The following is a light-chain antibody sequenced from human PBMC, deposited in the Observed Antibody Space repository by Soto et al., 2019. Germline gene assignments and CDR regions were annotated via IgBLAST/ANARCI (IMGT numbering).Light chain of an antibody. CDR3: AQIYTAQWT. J-gene: IGKJ1*01. CDR1: ENIKNY. Sequence: DIHVTQSPSSLPASLGDGVTITCRASENIKNYLTWYQQKPGKAPKLLIYGASTLKTGVPSRFSGSASGTDFTFTIGGLQPDDFATYYCAQIYTAQWTFGQGTRVDLK. CDR2: GAS. V-gene: IGKV1-39*01.